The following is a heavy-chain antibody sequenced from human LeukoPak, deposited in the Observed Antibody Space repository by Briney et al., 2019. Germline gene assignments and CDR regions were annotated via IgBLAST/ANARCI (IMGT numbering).Heavy chain of an antibody. D-gene: IGHD3-16*02. CDR2: INVDGSIT. Sequence: PGGSLRLSCAASGFTLSNYWMHWVRQAPGKGLVWVSRINVDGSITNYADSVKGRFTISRDNAKNSLYLQMNSLRAEDTAVYYCARDRRPIEYYDYVWGSYRSTSYDYWGQGTLVTVSS. V-gene: IGHV3-74*01. CDR3: ARDRRPIEYYDYVWGSYRSTSYDY. CDR1: GFTLSNYW. J-gene: IGHJ4*02.